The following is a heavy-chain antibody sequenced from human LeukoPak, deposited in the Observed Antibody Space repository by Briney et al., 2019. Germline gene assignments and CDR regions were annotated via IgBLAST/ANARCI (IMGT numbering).Heavy chain of an antibody. CDR3: AKDYCSTTRCGMDS. CDR2: ISYDGSNE. CDR1: GFTFSSYG. Sequence: PGRSLRLSCAASGFTFSSYGMHWVRQAPGKGLEWVALISYDGSNEYYADSVKGRFTISRDNSKNTLYLQMNSLRDEDTAVYYCAKDYCSTTRCGMDSWGHGTLVTVSS. V-gene: IGHV3-30*18. D-gene: IGHD2-2*01. J-gene: IGHJ5*01.